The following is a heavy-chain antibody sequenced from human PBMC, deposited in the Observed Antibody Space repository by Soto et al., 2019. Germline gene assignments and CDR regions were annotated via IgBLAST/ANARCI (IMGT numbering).Heavy chain of an antibody. Sequence: QVQLQESGPGLVKPSETLSLTCGVSGDSISSNNWWHWVRQSPGKGLEWIGEIHHCGTTNYNPSLKSRVAISVDTSKNQFSLNLNSVTAADTAVYYCARVRQYCSATSCYLDPWGRGTLVTVSS. CDR1: GDSISSNNW. D-gene: IGHD2-2*01. CDR3: ARVRQYCSATSCYLDP. V-gene: IGHV4-4*02. CDR2: IHHCGTT. J-gene: IGHJ5*02.